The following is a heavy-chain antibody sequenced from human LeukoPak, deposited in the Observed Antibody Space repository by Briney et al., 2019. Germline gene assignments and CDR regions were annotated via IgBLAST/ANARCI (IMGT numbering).Heavy chain of an antibody. CDR1: GYTFSGFY. J-gene: IGHJ6*03. CDR3: AKDRYGDYEAPFHYYMDA. V-gene: IGHV1-2*02. CDR2: INPNSGVT. D-gene: IGHD5-12*01. Sequence: ASVKVSCKASGYTFSGFYIHWVPQAPGQELEWMGWINPNSGVTNYAQKLQGRVTITRDTSIDTAYMQLSRLRSDDTAVYYCAKDRYGDYEAPFHYYMDAWGRGTTVTVSS.